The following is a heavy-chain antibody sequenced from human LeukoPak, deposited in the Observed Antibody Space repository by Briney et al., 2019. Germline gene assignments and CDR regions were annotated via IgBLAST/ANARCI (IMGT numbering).Heavy chain of an antibody. CDR2: INPSGGST. V-gene: IGHV1-46*01. J-gene: IGHJ5*01. CDR1: GYTFTSYY. D-gene: IGHD2-2*01. Sequence: GASVKVSCKASGYTFTSYYMHWVRQAPGQGLEWMGTINPSGGSTSYAQKFQGRVTMTRDTSTSTVYMELSRLKSDDTAVYYCVRVGSSDWFAFWGHGTLVTVSS. CDR3: VRVGSSDWFAF.